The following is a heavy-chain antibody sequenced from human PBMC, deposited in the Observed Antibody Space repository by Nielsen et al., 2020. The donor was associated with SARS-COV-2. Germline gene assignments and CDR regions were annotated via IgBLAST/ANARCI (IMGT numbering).Heavy chain of an antibody. Sequence: ASVKVSCKASGYTFTSYYMHWVRQAPGQGLEWMGIINPSGGSTSYAQKFQGRVTMTRDTSTSTVYMELSSLRSEDTAVYYCAREAIVVPAATYYYYYMDVWGKGTTVTVSS. CDR3: AREAIVVPAATYYYYYMDV. CDR1: GYTFTSYY. V-gene: IGHV1-46*01. D-gene: IGHD2-2*01. CDR2: INPSGGST. J-gene: IGHJ6*03.